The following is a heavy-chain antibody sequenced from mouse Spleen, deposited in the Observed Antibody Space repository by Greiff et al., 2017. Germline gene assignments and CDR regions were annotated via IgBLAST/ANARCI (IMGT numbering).Heavy chain of an antibody. CDR3: ARPTARVYYAMDY. Sequence: EVQGVESGGGLVKPGGSLKLSCAASGFTFSDYGMAWVRQAPGKGPEWVAFISNLAYSIYYADTVKGRFTISRDNAKNTLFLQMTSLRSEDTAMYYCARPTARVYYAMDYWGQGTSVTVSS. D-gene: IGHD3-2*01. J-gene: IGHJ4*01. CDR1: GFTFSDYG. CDR2: ISNLAYSI. V-gene: IGHV5-15*01.